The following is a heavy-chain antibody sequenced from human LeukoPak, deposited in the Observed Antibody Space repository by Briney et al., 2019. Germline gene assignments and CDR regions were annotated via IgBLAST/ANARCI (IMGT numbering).Heavy chain of an antibody. V-gene: IGHV4-59*01. CDR1: GGSLSSYY. CDR3: ARESGGVDY. D-gene: IGHD1-1*01. CDR2: IYYSGST. J-gene: IGHJ4*02. Sequence: ASETLSLTCTVPGGSLSSYYWSWIRQPPGKGLEWIGHIYYSGSTNYNPSLKSRVTISVDTSKNQFSLKLSSVTAADTAVYYCARESGGVDYWGQGTLVTVSS.